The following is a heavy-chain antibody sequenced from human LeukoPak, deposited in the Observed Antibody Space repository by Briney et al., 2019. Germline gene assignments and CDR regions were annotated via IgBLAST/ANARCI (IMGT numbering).Heavy chain of an antibody. CDR3: AVSGYSSSWFYFDY. CDR2: INHSGST. Sequence: SETLSLTCTVSGGSISSYYWSWIRQPPGKGLEWIGEINHSGSTNYNPSLKSRVTISVDTSKNQFSLKLSSVTAADTAVYYCAVSGYSSSWFYFDYWGQGTLVTVSS. CDR1: GGSISSYY. J-gene: IGHJ4*02. D-gene: IGHD6-13*01. V-gene: IGHV4-34*01.